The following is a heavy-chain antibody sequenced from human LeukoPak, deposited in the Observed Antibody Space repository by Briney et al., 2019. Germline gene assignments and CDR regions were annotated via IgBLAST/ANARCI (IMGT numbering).Heavy chain of an antibody. CDR1: GYSISSGYY. D-gene: IGHD3-3*01. CDR2: IYHSGST. CDR3: ARGTPGYDFWSGYYPFDY. J-gene: IGHJ4*02. Sequence: PSETLSLTCTVSGYSISSGYYWGWIRQPPGKGLEWIGSIYHSGSTYYNPSLKSRVTISVDTSKNQFSLKLSSVTAADTGVYYCARGTPGYDFWSGYYPFDYWGQGTLVTVSS. V-gene: IGHV4-38-2*02.